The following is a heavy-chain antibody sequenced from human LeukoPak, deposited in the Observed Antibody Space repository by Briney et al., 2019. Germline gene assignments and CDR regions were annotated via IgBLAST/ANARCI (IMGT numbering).Heavy chain of an antibody. D-gene: IGHD3-16*01. V-gene: IGHV3-23*01. J-gene: IGHJ4*02. CDR1: GFNFSSYW. CDR3: AKWGSGDFDY. Sequence: GGSLRLSCAASGFNFSSYWMSWVRQAPGKGLDWVSSISGGGRSTYYADSVKGRFTISRDNSNNTLYLQMSSLTAEDTAVYYCAKWGSGDFDYWGQGNLVTVSS. CDR2: ISGGGRST.